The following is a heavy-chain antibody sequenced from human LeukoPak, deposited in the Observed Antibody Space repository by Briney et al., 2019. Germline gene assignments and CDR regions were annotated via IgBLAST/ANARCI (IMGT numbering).Heavy chain of an antibody. CDR1: GGSISSSSYY. V-gene: IGHV4-39*01. CDR3: ARVLTLAAAVPAYYYYYMDV. CDR2: IYYSGST. J-gene: IGHJ6*03. Sequence: SETLSLTCTVSGGSISSSSYYWGWIRQPPGKGLEWIGSIYYSGSTYYNPSLKSRVTISVDTSKNQFSLKLSSVTAADTAVYYCARVLTLAAAVPAYYYYYMDVWGKGTTVTVSS. D-gene: IGHD6-13*01.